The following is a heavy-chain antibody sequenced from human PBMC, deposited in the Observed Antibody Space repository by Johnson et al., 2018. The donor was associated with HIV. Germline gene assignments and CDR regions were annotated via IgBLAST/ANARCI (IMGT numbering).Heavy chain of an antibody. CDR1: GFTFSSYA. CDR3: AAGWWPGSFDI. J-gene: IGHJ3*02. Sequence: QVQLVESGGGVAQPGRSLRLSCAASGFTFSSYAMHWVRQAPGKGLEWVEVISYDGRDKYYEDFVKGRFTISRATSKNTLSLQMSSLRAEDTAVYYCAAGWWPGSFDIWGQGTMVTVSS. V-gene: IGHV3-30*04. D-gene: IGHD2-15*01. CDR2: ISYDGRDK.